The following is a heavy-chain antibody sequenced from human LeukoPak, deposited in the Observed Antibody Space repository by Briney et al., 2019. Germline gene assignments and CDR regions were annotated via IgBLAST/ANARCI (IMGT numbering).Heavy chain of an antibody. CDR3: ARASSCSSTSCLNFDY. CDR1: GFTFSSYA. D-gene: IGHD2-2*01. V-gene: IGHV3-23*01. Sequence: PGGSLRLSCAASGFTFSSYAMSWVRQAPGKGLEWVSAISGSGGSTYYPGSVKGRFTISRENAKNSLYLQMNSLRAGDTAVYYCARASSCSSTSCLNFDYWGQGTLVTVSS. CDR2: ISGSGGST. J-gene: IGHJ4*02.